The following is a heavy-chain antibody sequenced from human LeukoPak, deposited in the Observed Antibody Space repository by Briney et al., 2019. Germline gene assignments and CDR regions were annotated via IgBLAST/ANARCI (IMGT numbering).Heavy chain of an antibody. CDR1: GFPFSSRW. CDR2: IKADGSEK. J-gene: IGHJ4*02. V-gene: IGHV3-7*04. D-gene: IGHD2-15*01. Sequence: GGSLRLSCAASGFPFSSRWMSWVRQAPGKGLEWVANIKADGSEKYYVDFVKGRFTVSRDNAKNSLFLQMNSLRAEDTGLYYCARYCGGGSCFDYWGRGTLVTVSS. CDR3: ARYCGGGSCFDY.